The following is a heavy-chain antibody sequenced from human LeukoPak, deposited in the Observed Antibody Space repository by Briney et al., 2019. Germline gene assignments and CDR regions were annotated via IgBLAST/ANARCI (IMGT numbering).Heavy chain of an antibody. Sequence: GGSLRLSCAASGFTFSSYWMSWVRQAPGKGLEWVANIKQDGSEKYYVDSVKGRFTISRDNAKNSLYLQMNSLRAEDTAVYYCARDPYSSGWPSYYNYGMDVWGQGTTVTVSS. CDR3: ARDPYSSGWPSYYNYGMDV. D-gene: IGHD6-19*01. J-gene: IGHJ6*02. CDR2: IKQDGSEK. CDR1: GFTFSSYW. V-gene: IGHV3-7*01.